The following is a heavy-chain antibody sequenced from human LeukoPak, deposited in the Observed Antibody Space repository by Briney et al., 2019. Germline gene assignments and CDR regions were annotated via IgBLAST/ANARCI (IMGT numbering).Heavy chain of an antibody. Sequence: GGSLRLSCAASGFTLDNYNFNWVRQAPGKGLEWVASIRSYSSYIHYADSVKGRFTISRDNPKNTVYLQMNSLSTEDTAVYYCAIEISRLVIHAFDLWGQGTMLTVSS. D-gene: IGHD3-9*01. V-gene: IGHV3-21*01. CDR1: GFTLDNYN. CDR3: AIEISRLVIHAFDL. J-gene: IGHJ3*01. CDR2: IRSYSSYI.